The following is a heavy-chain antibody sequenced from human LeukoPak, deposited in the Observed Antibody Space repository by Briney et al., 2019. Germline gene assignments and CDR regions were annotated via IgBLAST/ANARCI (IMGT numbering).Heavy chain of an antibody. CDR1: GDSISSRDY. CDR2: ISVGGGDT. J-gene: IGHJ3*02. CDR3: AKDQGRAFDI. Sequence: LSLTCSVSGDSISSRDYYWSWVRQAPGKGLEWVSSISVGGGDTFTADSVEGRFTITRENSKNTLYLQMMGLRVEDTAIYYCAKDQGRAFDIWGQGTMVTVSS. V-gene: IGHV3-23*01.